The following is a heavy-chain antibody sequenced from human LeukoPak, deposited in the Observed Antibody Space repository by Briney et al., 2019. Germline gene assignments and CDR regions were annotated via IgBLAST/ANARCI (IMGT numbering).Heavy chain of an antibody. Sequence: GASVKVSCKASGYTLTGYYIQWMRQAPGQGLEWMGWMNPNRGDTSYAQKFQGRVTMTRDTPINTAYMELSGLTSDDTAVYYCGRRRIDCSDTGCYVDYWGQGTLVTVSS. V-gene: IGHV1-2*02. D-gene: IGHD2-15*01. CDR1: GYTLTGYY. J-gene: IGHJ4*02. CDR3: GRRRIDCSDTGCYVDY. CDR2: MNPNRGDT.